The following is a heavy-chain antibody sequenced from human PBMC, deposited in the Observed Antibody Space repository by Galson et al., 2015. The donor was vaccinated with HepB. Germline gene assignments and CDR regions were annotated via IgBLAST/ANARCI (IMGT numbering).Heavy chain of an antibody. Sequence: SLRLSCAASGFSFSRYDMNWVRQAPGKGLEWVSYISGSGDFIFYADSVKGRFTIPRDNAKNSLYLQMNSLRAEDTAIYYCARVDVVLKVLAIFDLWGQGTLVAVSS. J-gene: IGHJ4*02. D-gene: IGHD2-8*01. CDR2: ISGSGDFI. CDR1: GFSFSRYD. CDR3: ARVDVVLKVLAIFDL. V-gene: IGHV3-48*03.